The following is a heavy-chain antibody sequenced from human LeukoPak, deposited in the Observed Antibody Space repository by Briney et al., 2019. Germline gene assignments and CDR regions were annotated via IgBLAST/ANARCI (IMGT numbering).Heavy chain of an antibody. D-gene: IGHD2-21*02. J-gene: IGHJ6*02. V-gene: IGHV1-2*02. Sequence: GASVKVSCKASGYTFTGYYIHWVRQAPGQGLEWMGWINPNSGGSNSAQKFQGRVTMTRDTSISTAYMELSRLTSDDTALYYCATHLAFCGGDCRQYYYYGVDVWGQGTTVTVSS. CDR1: GYTFTGYY. CDR3: ATHLAFCGGDCRQYYYYGVDV. CDR2: INPNSGGS.